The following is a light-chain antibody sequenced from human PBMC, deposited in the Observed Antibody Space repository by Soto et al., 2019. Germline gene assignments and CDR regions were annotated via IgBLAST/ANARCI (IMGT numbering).Light chain of an antibody. CDR3: QQYYRSSIT. J-gene: IGKJ5*01. V-gene: IGKV1-5*01. Sequence: DFQMTQAPSTLSASVGDRVTITCRASQSLNNYLAWYQQKPGKAPKLLIYDASTLERGAPSRLSGTGSGTEFTLTISSLQPDDFATYYCQQYYRSSITFGQGTRLEIK. CDR2: DAS. CDR1: QSLNNY.